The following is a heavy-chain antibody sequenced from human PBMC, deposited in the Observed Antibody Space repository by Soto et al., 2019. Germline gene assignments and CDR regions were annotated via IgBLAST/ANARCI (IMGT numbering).Heavy chain of an antibody. V-gene: IGHV1-18*01. J-gene: IGHJ4*02. Sequence: QVQLVQAGAEVKKPGASVKVSCTASGYTFTIFGISWVRQAPGQGLEWMGWISGYNGNRNYAENVQDRVTVPTDPSTRTAYMELRNLRFDYRAVYYLAREVEGRGGEYDYWGQGTLVTVSS. CDR3: AREVEGRGGEYDY. D-gene: IGHD3-16*01. CDR2: ISGYNGNR. CDR1: GYTFTIFG.